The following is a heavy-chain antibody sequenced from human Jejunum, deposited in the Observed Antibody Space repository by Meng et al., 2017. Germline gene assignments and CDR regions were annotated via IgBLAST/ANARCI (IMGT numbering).Heavy chain of an antibody. V-gene: IGHV4-34*01. Sequence: QVQLQQWGAGLLKTSETLSPTCAVYGGSFSGSYWTWIRQPPGKGLEWIGEINHSGSTNYNPSLKSRVTMSIDTSKIQFSLKLSSVTAADAAVYYCARYGGSGSYWHFDPWGRGTLVTVSS. CDR2: INHSGST. D-gene: IGHD3-10*01. J-gene: IGHJ2*01. CDR3: ARYGGSGSYWHFDP. CDR1: GGSFSGSY.